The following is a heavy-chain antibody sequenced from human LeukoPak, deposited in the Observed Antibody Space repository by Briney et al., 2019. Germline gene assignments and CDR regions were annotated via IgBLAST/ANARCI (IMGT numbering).Heavy chain of an antibody. V-gene: IGHV3-74*01. CDR1: GFTFSSYW. D-gene: IGHD3/OR15-3a*01. CDR3: AKRSNFWTGYLDY. CDR2: INFDGSST. J-gene: IGHJ4*02. Sequence: PGGSLRLSCAASGFTFSSYWMHWVRQAPGKGLVWVSRINFDGSSTNYADSVKGRFTISRDNSKDTLFLQMNSLRTEDTAVYYCAKRSNFWTGYLDYWGQGTLVTVSS.